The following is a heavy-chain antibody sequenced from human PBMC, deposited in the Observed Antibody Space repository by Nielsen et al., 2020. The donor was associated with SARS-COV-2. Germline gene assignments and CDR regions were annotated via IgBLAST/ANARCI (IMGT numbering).Heavy chain of an antibody. CDR1: GFSLSNYW. J-gene: IGHJ6*02. D-gene: IGHD3-10*01. CDR3: ARERGSRSMDV. Sequence: ESLKISCAASGFSLSNYWMSWVRQAPGKGLEWVANIRQDGSEKYYVDAVKGRFTISRDNAKNSLYLQMNSLRAEDTAVYYCARERGSRSMDVWGQGTTVTVSS. V-gene: IGHV3-7*03. CDR2: IRQDGSEK.